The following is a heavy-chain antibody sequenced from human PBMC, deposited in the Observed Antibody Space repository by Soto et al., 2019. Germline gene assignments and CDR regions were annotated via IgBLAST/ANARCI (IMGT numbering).Heavy chain of an antibody. D-gene: IGHD1-7*01. Sequence: PGESLKISCQGSGYTFNSFWIGWVRQMPGEGLEWMGLMFPWTSDTRYSPSFQGHVSISFDRSTGTGYLQWNSLKASDTAMYYCVTTRDGTTFFPHWGQGTPVTVSS. CDR3: VTTRDGTTFFPH. V-gene: IGHV5-51*01. J-gene: IGHJ4*02. CDR2: MFPWTSDT. CDR1: GYTFNSFW.